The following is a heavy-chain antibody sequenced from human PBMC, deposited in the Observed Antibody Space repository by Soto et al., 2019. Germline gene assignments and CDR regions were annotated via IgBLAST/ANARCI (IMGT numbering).Heavy chain of an antibody. CDR1: GFTFISYA. Sequence: EVQLLESGGGLVQPGGSLRLSCAASGFTFISYAMSWVRQAPGKGLEWVSAISGSGGSTYYADSVKGRFTISRDNTKNTLNLQMNSLRAEDAAVYYCAKDHGWDRYGSGFGDYYGMDVWGQGTTVTVSS. D-gene: IGHD3-10*01. J-gene: IGHJ6*02. CDR3: AKDHGWDRYGSGFGDYYGMDV. CDR2: ISGSGGST. V-gene: IGHV3-23*01.